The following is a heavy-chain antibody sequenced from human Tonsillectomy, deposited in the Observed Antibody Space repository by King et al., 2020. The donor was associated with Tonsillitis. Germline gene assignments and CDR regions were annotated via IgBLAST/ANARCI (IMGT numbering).Heavy chain of an antibody. J-gene: IGHJ4*02. CDR1: GFSLSTSGVG. CDR2: IYWNDDK. Sequence: TLKESGPTLVKPTQNLTLTCTFSGFSLSTSGVGVGWIRQPPGKALEWLALIYWNDDKRYSPSLKSRLTITKDTSKNQVVLTMTNMDPVDTATYYCALMSYGAGGPLPWAYYDSSGYYSYFDYWGQGTLVTVSS. V-gene: IGHV2-5*01. D-gene: IGHD3-22*01. CDR3: ALMSYGAGGPLPWAYYDSSGYYSYFDY.